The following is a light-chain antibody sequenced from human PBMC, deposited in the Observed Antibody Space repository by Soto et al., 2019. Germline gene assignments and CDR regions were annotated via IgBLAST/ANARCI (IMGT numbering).Light chain of an antibody. CDR1: QSVTGTN. Sequence: IVLTQSPVTLSLSPGEGATLSCRASQSVTGTNLAWYQQRAGQAPRLLIYGASSRATGIPDRFSGSGSGTDFTLTISRLEPEDFAVYYCQQYGSSPTFGQGTKLEIK. CDR3: QQYGSSPT. V-gene: IGKV3-20*01. J-gene: IGKJ2*01. CDR2: GAS.